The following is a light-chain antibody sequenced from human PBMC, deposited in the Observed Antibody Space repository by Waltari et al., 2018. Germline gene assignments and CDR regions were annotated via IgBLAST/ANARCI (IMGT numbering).Light chain of an antibody. CDR1: RRDVGSFNL. CDR3: CSYAGSFTLV. Sequence: QSALTPPASVSGSPGQSITTPCTGTRRDVGSFNLVSWYQEHPGKAPKLMIYEDSKRPSGVSNRFSGSKSGNTASLTISGLQAEDEADYYCCSYAGSFTLVFGGGTKLTVL. V-gene: IGLV2-23*01. CDR2: EDS. J-gene: IGLJ2*01.